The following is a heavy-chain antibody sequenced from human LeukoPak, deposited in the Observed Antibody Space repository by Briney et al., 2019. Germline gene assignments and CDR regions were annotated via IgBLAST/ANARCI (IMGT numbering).Heavy chain of an antibody. Sequence: GGSLRLSCAASGFTFSSYSMNWVRQAPGKGLEWVSSISSSSSYIYYADSVKGRFTISRDNAKNSLYLQMNSLRAEDTAVYYCARGYYYDSSGYYYGAYFDYWGQGTLVTVSS. V-gene: IGHV3-21*01. J-gene: IGHJ4*02. D-gene: IGHD3-22*01. CDR1: GFTFSSYS. CDR3: ARGYYYDSSGYYYGAYFDY. CDR2: ISSSSSYI.